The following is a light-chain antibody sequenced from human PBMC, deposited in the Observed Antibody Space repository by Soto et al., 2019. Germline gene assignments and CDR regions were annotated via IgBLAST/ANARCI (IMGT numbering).Light chain of an antibody. Sequence: EVVLTHSPGTVSLSPGERATLSCRASQSVTSNYLAWYQQKPGQAPRLLIYAASSRATGIPDRFSGSGSGTHFSLIISRLEPEAFAVYYCQQYGSSLTWTFGQGTKVEIK. J-gene: IGKJ1*01. CDR3: QQYGSSLTWT. CDR1: QSVTSNY. CDR2: AAS. V-gene: IGKV3-20*01.